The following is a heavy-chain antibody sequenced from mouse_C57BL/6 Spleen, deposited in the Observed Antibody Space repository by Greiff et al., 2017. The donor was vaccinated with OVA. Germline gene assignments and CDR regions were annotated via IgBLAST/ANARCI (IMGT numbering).Heavy chain of an antibody. J-gene: IGHJ2*01. V-gene: IGHV1-15*01. CDR1: GYTFTDYE. D-gene: IGHD1-1*01. Sequence: SGAELVRPGASVTLSCKASGYTFTDYEMHWVKQTPVHGLEWIGAIDPETGGTAYNQKFKGKAILTADKSSSTAYMELRSLTSEDSAVYYCTREGITTVRFDYWGQGTTLTVSS. CDR3: TREGITTVRFDY. CDR2: IDPETGGT.